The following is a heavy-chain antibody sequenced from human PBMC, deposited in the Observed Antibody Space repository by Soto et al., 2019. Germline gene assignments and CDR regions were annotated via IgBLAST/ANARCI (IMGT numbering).Heavy chain of an antibody. Sequence: GASVKVSCKASGGTFSIYTISWVLQAPGQGLEWMGRIIPILGIANYAQKFQGRVTITADKSTSTAYMELSSLRSEDTAVYYCARVSSYKSGYDILEYYFDYWGQGTLVTVSS. D-gene: IGHD5-12*01. CDR1: GGTFSIYT. CDR3: ARVSSYKSGYDILEYYFDY. CDR2: IIPILGIA. V-gene: IGHV1-69*02. J-gene: IGHJ4*02.